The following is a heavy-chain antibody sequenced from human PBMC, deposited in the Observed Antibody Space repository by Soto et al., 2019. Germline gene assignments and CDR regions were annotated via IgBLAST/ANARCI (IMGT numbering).Heavy chain of an antibody. V-gene: IGHV6-1*01. Sequence: ETRSVTGANAWDTVSSNSADMNWTRQSPSRGLEWLGRTYYRSKWYTDYAISVKSRITINPDTSKKQFSLQLHSVTPEDTAVYYSARDGPDYSNYGLGRWGQGTLVTASS. CDR1: WDTVSSNSAD. CDR3: ARDGPDYSNYGLGR. J-gene: IGHJ5*02. D-gene: IGHD4-4*01. CDR2: TYYRSKWYT.